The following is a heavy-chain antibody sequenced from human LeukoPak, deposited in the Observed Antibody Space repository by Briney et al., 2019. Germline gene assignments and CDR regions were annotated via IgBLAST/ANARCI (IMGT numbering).Heavy chain of an antibody. Sequence: SQTLSLTCTVSGGSISSGSYYWSWIRQPAGKGLEWIGRIYTSGSTNYNPSLKSRVTISVDTPKNQFSLKLSSVTAADTAVYYCSRGTDAYKCGNSWGQGTLVTVSS. V-gene: IGHV4-61*02. J-gene: IGHJ4*02. CDR3: SRGTDAYKCGNS. CDR2: IYTSGST. CDR1: GGSISSGSYY. D-gene: IGHD5-24*01.